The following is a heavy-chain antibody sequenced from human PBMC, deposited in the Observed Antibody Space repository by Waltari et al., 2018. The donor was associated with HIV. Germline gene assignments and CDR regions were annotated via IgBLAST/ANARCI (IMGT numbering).Heavy chain of an antibody. CDR2: ISYDGSNK. J-gene: IGHJ5*02. Sequence: VPLVGSGGGVVQPGRSLRRTCGAPGFTFSSTALHRGRPAPGKGQEWVALISYDGSNKYYADSVKGRFTISRDNSKNTLYLQMNSLRAEDTSVYYCARDTGYCSFGSCSYNWLDPWGQGTLVSVSS. V-gene: IGHV3-30*01. CDR3: ARDTGYCSFGSCSYNWLDP. CDR1: GFTFSSTA. D-gene: IGHD2-15*01.